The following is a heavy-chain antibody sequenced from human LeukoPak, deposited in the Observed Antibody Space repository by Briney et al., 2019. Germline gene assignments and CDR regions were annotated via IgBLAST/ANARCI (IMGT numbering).Heavy chain of an antibody. Sequence: GGSMRLSCAASGFTFSSYAMSWVRQAPGKGLEWVSSISGSGNRTYYADSVKGRFTISRDNSKNTLFLQMNSLRAEDTAVYYCAKNLYCGGGSCYPSALGMDVWGQGTTVTVSS. D-gene: IGHD2-15*01. V-gene: IGHV3-23*01. CDR3: AKNLYCGGGSCYPSALGMDV. J-gene: IGHJ6*02. CDR1: GFTFSSYA. CDR2: ISGSGNRT.